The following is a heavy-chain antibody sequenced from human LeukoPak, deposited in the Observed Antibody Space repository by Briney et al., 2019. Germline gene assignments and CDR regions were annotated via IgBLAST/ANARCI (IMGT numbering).Heavy chain of an antibody. D-gene: IGHD3-22*01. J-gene: IGHJ4*02. CDR2: IYISGTT. V-gene: IGHV4-4*07. CDR1: GGSISSYY. Sequence: SETLSLTCTVSGGSISSYYWSWIRQPAGKGLEWIGRIYISGTTDYNPSLKSRVTMSVDTSKNQFSLKLTSLTAADTAVYYCARVGGYPLGAFDIWGQGTLVTVSP. CDR3: ARVGGYPLGAFDI.